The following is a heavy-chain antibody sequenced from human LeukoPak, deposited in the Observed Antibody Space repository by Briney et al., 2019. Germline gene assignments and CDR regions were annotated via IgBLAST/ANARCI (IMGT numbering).Heavy chain of an antibody. V-gene: IGHV1-8*01. CDR1: GYTFTSYD. CDR2: MNPNSGNT. Sequence: ASVKVSCKASGYTFTSYDINWVRQATGQGLEWMGWMNPNSGNTGYAQKLQGRVTMTRDTSISTAYMELSSLACEDTAVYYCARVPSYSGAEGFYFYGLDVWGHGTTVTVSS. J-gene: IGHJ6*02. CDR3: ARVPSYSGAEGFYFYGLDV. D-gene: IGHD6-19*01.